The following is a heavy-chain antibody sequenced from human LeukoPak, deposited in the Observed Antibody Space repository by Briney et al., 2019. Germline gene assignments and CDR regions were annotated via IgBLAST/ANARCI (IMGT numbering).Heavy chain of an antibody. CDR3: ARDWRQDNAFDL. D-gene: IGHD2-15*01. CDR2: ITQDGSEK. V-gene: IGHV3-7*01. J-gene: IGHJ3*01. Sequence: GGSLRLSCAASEFTFSSHQMSWVRQAPGKGLEWVAKITQDGSEKYYMDSVKSRFIISRDNGKNSLYLQMNSLRVEDTAVYYCARDWRQDNAFDLWGQGTMVTVSS. CDR1: EFTFSSHQ.